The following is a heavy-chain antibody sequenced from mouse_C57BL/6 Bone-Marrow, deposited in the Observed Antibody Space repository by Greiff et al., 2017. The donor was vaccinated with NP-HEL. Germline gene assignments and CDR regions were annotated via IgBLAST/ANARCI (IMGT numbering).Heavy chain of an antibody. CDR3: ARPTGSWFAY. D-gene: IGHD2-2*01. J-gene: IGHJ3*01. Sequence: EVQLQESGPGMVKPSQSLSLTCTVTGYSITSGYDWHWIRHFPGNKLEWMGYISYSGSTNYNPSLKSRISITHDTSKNHFFLKLNSVTTEDTATYYCARPTGSWFAYWGQGTLVTVSA. CDR2: ISYSGST. V-gene: IGHV3-1*01. CDR1: GYSITSGYD.